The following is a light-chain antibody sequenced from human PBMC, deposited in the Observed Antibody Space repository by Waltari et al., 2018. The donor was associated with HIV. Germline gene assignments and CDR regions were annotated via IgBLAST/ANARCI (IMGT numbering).Light chain of an antibody. CDR2: EVY. V-gene: IGLV2-8*01. J-gene: IGLJ2*01. CDR3: SSYAGSNNLV. Sequence: QSALPQPPSPSGSPGRSFTISCTGPTSAVVGYTSVSWYQQHPGKAPKLMIYEVYKRPSGVPDRFSGSKSGNTASLTVSGLQAEDEADYYCSSYAGSNNLVFGGGTKLTVL. CDR1: TSAVVGYTS.